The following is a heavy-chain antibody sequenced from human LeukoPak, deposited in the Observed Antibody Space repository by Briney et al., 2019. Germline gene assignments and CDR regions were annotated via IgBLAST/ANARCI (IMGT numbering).Heavy chain of an antibody. J-gene: IGHJ4*02. D-gene: IGHD6-19*01. Sequence: GSSLTLSCAASGYTFSSHGMYWVRQAPGKGLEWVALIWYDGSQKYYADSVKGRFTISRDNSKNTLSLQVDSLRAEDTAVYFCARLYSSGWADYWGQGTLVTVSS. CDR3: ARLYSSGWADY. V-gene: IGHV3-33*01. CDR2: IWYDGSQK. CDR1: GYTFSSHG.